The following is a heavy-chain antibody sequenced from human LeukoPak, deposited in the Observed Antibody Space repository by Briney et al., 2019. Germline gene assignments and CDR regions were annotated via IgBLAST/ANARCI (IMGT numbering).Heavy chain of an antibody. CDR1: GGSISSGSYY. CDR2: IYTSGST. CDR3: ARRITIFGVVND. Sequence: SQTLSLTCTVSGGSISSGSYYWSWIRQPAGKGLEWIGRIYTSGSTNYNPSLKSRVTISVDTSKNQFSLKLSSVTAADTAVYYCARRITIFGVVNDWGQGTLVTVSS. D-gene: IGHD3-3*01. V-gene: IGHV4-61*02. J-gene: IGHJ4*02.